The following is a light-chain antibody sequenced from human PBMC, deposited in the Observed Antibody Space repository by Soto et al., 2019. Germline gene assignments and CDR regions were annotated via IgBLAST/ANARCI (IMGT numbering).Light chain of an antibody. CDR1: HIGSKS. CDR3: QVWDIGSGVI. Sequence: SYALTQPPAVSVAPGKTAKITCGGSHIGSKSVHWYQQKPGQAPVLVIYYDTDRPSGVPERLSGSNSGSTAALTISRVEAGDEADYYCQVWDIGSGVIFGGGTKLTVL. V-gene: IGLV3-21*04. J-gene: IGLJ2*01. CDR2: YDT.